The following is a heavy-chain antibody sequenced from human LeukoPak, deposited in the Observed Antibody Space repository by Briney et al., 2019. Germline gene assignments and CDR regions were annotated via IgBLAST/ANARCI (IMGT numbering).Heavy chain of an antibody. V-gene: IGHV3-30-3*01. Sequence: GGSLRLSCAASGFTFSSYAMHWVRQAPGKGLEWVAVISYDGSNKYYADSVKGRFTISRDNSKNTLYLQMNSLRAEDTAVYYCVKRVAGSRGYDYWGQGTLVTVSS. CDR3: VKRVAGSRGYDY. CDR2: ISYDGSNK. CDR1: GFTFSSYA. J-gene: IGHJ4*02. D-gene: IGHD3-22*01.